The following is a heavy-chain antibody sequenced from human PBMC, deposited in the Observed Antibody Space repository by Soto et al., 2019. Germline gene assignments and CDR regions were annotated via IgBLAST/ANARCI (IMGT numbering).Heavy chain of an antibody. CDR2: IYYSGST. V-gene: IGHV4-39*01. CDR3: ARRRLELGYYFDY. J-gene: IGHJ4*02. CDR1: GGSISSSSYY. Sequence: PSETLSLTCTVSGGSISSSSYYWGWIRQPPGKGLEWIGSIYYSGSTYYNPSLKSRVTISVDTSKNQFSLKLSSVTAADTAVYYCARRRLELGYYFDYWGQGTLVTVSS. D-gene: IGHD1-7*01.